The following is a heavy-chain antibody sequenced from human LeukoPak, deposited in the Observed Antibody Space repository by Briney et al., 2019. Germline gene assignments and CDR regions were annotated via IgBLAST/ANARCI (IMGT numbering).Heavy chain of an antibody. CDR3: ANGPMITFGGLTEREFDY. D-gene: IGHD3-16*01. J-gene: IGHJ4*02. CDR2: MSYDGRNK. V-gene: IGHV3-30*18. CDR1: GFTLSSYG. Sequence: GRSLRLSCAASGFTLSSYGMHWVRQAPGKGLEWVAFMSYDGRNKYYEDSVKGRFTISRDISKNTLYLQMDSLRAEDTAVYYCANGPMITFGGLTEREFDYWGQGTLVTVSS.